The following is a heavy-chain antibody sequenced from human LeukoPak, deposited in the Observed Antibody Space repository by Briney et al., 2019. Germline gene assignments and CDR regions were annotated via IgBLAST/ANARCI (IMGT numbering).Heavy chain of an antibody. CDR1: GGSISSYY. V-gene: IGHV4-59*08. D-gene: IGHD3-10*01. CDR2: IYYSGST. J-gene: IGHJ2*01. Sequence: PSETLSLTCTVSGGSISSYYWSWIRQPPGKGLEWIGYIYYSGSTNYNPSLKSRVTVSIDTSKNEFSMILTSVTAADTAQYYCARHLYYSASAFWYIDLWGRGTLVIVSP. CDR3: ARHLYYSASAFWYIDL.